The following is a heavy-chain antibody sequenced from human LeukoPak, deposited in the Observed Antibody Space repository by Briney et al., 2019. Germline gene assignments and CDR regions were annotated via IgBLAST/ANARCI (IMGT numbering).Heavy chain of an antibody. Sequence: SETLSLTCTVSGGSISSSSYYWGWIRQPPGKGLEWIGSIYYSGSTYYNPSLKSRVTISVDTSKNQFSLKLSSVTAADTAVYYCARSSLEYNWNYHYMDVWGKGTTVTVSS. CDR3: ARSSLEYNWNYHYMDV. D-gene: IGHD1-20*01. V-gene: IGHV4-39*07. CDR1: GGSISSSSYY. J-gene: IGHJ6*03. CDR2: IYYSGST.